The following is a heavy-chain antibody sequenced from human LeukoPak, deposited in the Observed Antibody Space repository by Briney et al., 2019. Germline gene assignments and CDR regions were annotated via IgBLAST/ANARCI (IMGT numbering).Heavy chain of an antibody. J-gene: IGHJ4*02. D-gene: IGHD2-2*01. Sequence: GGSLRLSCAASGFTFSSYAMTWVRQAPGKGLEWVSAISTTGGGTYYADSVKGRFTISRDNSKNTLYLQMNSRRAEDTAVYSCAKDRGDCSSTSCYLSDWGQGTLVTVSS. CDR2: ISTTGGGT. CDR3: AKDRGDCSSTSCYLSD. CDR1: GFTFSSYA. V-gene: IGHV3-23*01.